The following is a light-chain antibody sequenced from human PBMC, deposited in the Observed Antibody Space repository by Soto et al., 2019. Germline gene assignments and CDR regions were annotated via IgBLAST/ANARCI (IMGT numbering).Light chain of an antibody. J-gene: IGLJ1*01. CDR1: SSDVGGYNS. Sequence: QSALTQPASVSGSPGQSITISCTGTSSDVGGYNSVSWYQQHPGKAPKLLIYEVSNRPSGVSHRFSGSKSGDTASLTISGLQAEDEAAYYCSSYASVRTDVSGTGTKVTVL. CDR3: SSYASVRTDV. CDR2: EVS. V-gene: IGLV2-14*01.